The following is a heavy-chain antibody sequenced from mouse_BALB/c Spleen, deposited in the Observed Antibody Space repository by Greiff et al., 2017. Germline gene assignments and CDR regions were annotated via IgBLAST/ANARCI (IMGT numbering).Heavy chain of an antibody. CDR2: IYPSDSYT. D-gene: IGHD2-14*01. J-gene: IGHJ1*01. CDR1: GYTFSSYW. V-gene: IGHV1-69*02. Sequence: QVQLKQPGAELVRPGASVKLSCKASGYTFSSYWINWVKQRPGQGLEWVGKIYPSDSYTNYNQKFKDKATLTVDKSSSTAYMQISSPTSEDSAVYDCTRFYRNDVRDWYFDVWGAGTTVTVSS. CDR3: TRFYRNDVRDWYFDV.